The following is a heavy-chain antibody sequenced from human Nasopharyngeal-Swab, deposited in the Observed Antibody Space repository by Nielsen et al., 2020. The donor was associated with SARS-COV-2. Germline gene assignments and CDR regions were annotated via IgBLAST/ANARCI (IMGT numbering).Heavy chain of an antibody. CDR2: IYYTGST. V-gene: IGHV4-39*07. Sequence: SETLSLTCTVSGGSVSSTSYYWVWIRQPPGKGLEWIGDIYYTGSTYYNPSLKSRVTLSVDTSKNQFSLKLSSVTAADTAVFYCARLGMATVPYCGMDVWGQGTTVTVSS. CDR1: GGSVSSTSYY. CDR3: ARLGMATVPYCGMDV. J-gene: IGHJ6*02. D-gene: IGHD5-24*01.